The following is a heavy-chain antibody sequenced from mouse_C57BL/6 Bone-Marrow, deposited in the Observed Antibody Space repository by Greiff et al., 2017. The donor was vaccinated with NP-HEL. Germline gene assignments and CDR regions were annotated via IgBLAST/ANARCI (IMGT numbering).Heavy chain of an antibody. J-gene: IGHJ3*01. D-gene: IGHD2-1*01. CDR3: AREACGNYGSALWFAY. Sequence: VQLQQSGAELARPGASVKLSCKASGYTFTSYGISWVKQRTGQGLEWIGEIYPRSGNTYYNEKFKGKATLTADTSSSTAYMQLSSLTSEDSAVYYGAREACGNYGSALWFAYWGQGTLVTVSA. CDR2: IYPRSGNT. V-gene: IGHV1-81*01. CDR1: GYTFTSYG.